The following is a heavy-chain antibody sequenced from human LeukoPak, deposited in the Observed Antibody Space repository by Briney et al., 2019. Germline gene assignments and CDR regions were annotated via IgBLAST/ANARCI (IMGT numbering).Heavy chain of an antibody. Sequence: ASVKVSCKASGHTFTSYGISWVRQAPGQGLEWMGWISAYNGNTNYAQKLQGRVTMTTDTSTSTAYMELRSLRSDDTAVYYCARDHNNGDYSDYWGQGTLVTVSS. V-gene: IGHV1-18*01. D-gene: IGHD1/OR15-1a*01. J-gene: IGHJ4*02. CDR1: GHTFTSYG. CDR3: ARDHNNGDYSDY. CDR2: ISAYNGNT.